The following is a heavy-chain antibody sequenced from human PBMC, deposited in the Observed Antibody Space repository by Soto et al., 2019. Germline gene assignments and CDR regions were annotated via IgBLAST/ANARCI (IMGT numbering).Heavy chain of an antibody. D-gene: IGHD3-22*01. J-gene: IGHJ4*02. CDR3: ARDYYDSSGLLGDFDY. CDR2: IIPIFGTA. CDR1: GGTFSSYA. V-gene: IGHV1-69*06. Sequence: QVQLVQSGAEVKKPGSSVKVSCKASGGTFSSYAISWVRQAPGQGLEWMGGIIPIFGTANYAQKFQGRVTITADKSTSTADMELSSLRSEDTAVYYCARDYYDSSGLLGDFDYWGQGTLVTVSS.